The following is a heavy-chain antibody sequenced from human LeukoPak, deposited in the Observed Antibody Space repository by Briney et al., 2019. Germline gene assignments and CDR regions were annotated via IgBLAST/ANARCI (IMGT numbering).Heavy chain of an antibody. CDR1: EYTFTDYY. J-gene: IGHJ4*02. CDR2: INANTGDT. CDR3: ARAVGPLDY. Sequence: ASVKVSCKASEYTFTDYYIHWVRQAPGQGLEWMGWINANTGDTKYAQKFQDTVTMTRDTSVSTAYMEPRQLRSDDTSAYYCARAVGPLDYWGQGTLVTVSS. V-gene: IGHV1-2*02. D-gene: IGHD4-23*01.